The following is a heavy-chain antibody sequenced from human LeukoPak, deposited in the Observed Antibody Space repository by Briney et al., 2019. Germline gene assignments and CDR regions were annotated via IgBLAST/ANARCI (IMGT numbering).Heavy chain of an antibody. CDR3: AKDRSSSWYSED. CDR2: ISGSGGTT. Sequence: GGSLRLSCAASGFTFNNYAMTWVRQAPGKGLEWVSAISGSGGTTYYADSVKGRFAISRDNSRNTLYLQMNSLRAEDTAIYYCAKDRSSSWYSEDWGQGTLVTVSS. CDR1: GFTFNNYA. J-gene: IGHJ4*02. V-gene: IGHV3-23*01. D-gene: IGHD6-13*01.